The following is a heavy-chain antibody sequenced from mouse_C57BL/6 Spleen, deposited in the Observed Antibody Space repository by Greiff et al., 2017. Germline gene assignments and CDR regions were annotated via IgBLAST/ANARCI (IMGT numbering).Heavy chain of an antibody. CDR2: INYDGSST. Sequence: EVKVVESEGGLVQPGSSMKLSCTASGFTFSDYYMAWVRQVPEKGLEWVANINYDGSSTYYLDTLKSRFIISRDNAKNILYLQMSSLKSEDTATYYCARFDGYYEWAMDYWGQGTSVTVSS. V-gene: IGHV5-16*01. J-gene: IGHJ4*01. CDR1: GFTFSDYY. CDR3: ARFDGYYEWAMDY. D-gene: IGHD2-3*01.